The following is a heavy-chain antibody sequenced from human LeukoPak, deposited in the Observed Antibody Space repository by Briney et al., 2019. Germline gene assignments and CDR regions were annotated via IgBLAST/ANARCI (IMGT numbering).Heavy chain of an antibody. Sequence: SETLSLTCIVSGGSISISSYYWGWIRQPPGKGLEWIGSIYYSGNTYFNPSLKSRVTISVDTSKNQFSLMLTSVTATDTAVYYCAKALINYSRGGFEIWGQGTVVTVSS. J-gene: IGHJ3*02. V-gene: IGHV4-39*07. CDR2: IYYSGNT. D-gene: IGHD3-10*01. CDR1: GGSISISSYY. CDR3: AKALINYSRGGFEI.